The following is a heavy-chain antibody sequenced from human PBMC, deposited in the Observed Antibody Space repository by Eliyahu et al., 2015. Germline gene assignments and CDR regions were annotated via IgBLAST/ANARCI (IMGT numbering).Heavy chain of an antibody. CDR2: IYPGDSDT. D-gene: IGHD3-22*01. Sequence: EVQLVQSGAEVKKPGESLKISCKGFGYRFSTYWTGWXRQXPGKGLEWMGIIYPGDSDTRYSPSFQGQVTVSVDKSINTAYLQWSSLKASDTAMYYCARTDSSSYDWNFDLWGRGTLVTVSS. V-gene: IGHV5-51*03. J-gene: IGHJ2*01. CDR3: ARTDSSSYDWNFDL. CDR1: GYRFSTYW.